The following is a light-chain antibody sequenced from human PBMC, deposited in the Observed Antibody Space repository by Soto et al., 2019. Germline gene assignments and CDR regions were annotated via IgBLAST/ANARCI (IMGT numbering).Light chain of an antibody. CDR2: EVT. J-gene: IGLJ1*01. CDR1: SSDVGGYDY. V-gene: IGLV2-14*01. CDR3: SSYTTTSTYV. Sequence: QSALTQPASMSGSPGQTITISCTGTSSDVGGYDYVSWYQQHPDKAPRFMIYEVTNRPSGVSHRFSGSKSGNTASLTISGLQAEDEADYYCSSYTTTSTYVFGTGTKLTVL.